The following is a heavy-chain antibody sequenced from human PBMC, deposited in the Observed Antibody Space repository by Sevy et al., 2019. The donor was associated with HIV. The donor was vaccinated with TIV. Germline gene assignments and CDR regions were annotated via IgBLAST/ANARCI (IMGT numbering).Heavy chain of an antibody. D-gene: IGHD2-21*01. V-gene: IGHV4-38-2*01. CDR2: IYHSGST. CDR1: GYSISSGYY. J-gene: IGHJ4*02. Sequence: SETLSLTCAVSGYSISSGYYWGWIRQPPGKGLEWIGSIYHSGSTYYNPSLKSRVTISVDTSKNQFSLKLSSVTAADTAVYYCARISLYCGGDCYSGPIDYWGQGTLVTVSS. CDR3: ARISLYCGGDCYSGPIDY.